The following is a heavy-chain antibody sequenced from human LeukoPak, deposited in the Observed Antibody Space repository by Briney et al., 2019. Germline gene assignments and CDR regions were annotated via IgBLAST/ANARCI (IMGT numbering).Heavy chain of an antibody. CDR2: IYWDDDK. V-gene: IGHV2-5*02. CDR1: GFSLSTSGVG. D-gene: IGHD3-16*02. Sequence: SGPTLVKPTQTLTLTCTFSGFSLSTSGVGVGWIRQPPGKALEWLALIYWDDDKRYSPSLKSRLTITKDTSKNQVVLTMTNMDPVDTATYYCARSVSMITFGGVIVRMGFDYWGQGTLVTVSS. J-gene: IGHJ4*02. CDR3: ARSVSMITFGGVIVRMGFDY.